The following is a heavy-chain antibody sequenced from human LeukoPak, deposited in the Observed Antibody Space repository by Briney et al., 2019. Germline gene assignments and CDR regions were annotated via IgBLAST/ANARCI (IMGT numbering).Heavy chain of an antibody. CDR2: INPNNGDT. Sequence: ASVKVSCKASGYTFTDYYIHWVRQAPGQGLEWMGWINPNNGDTNFAPNFHGRVTMTRGTSINTAYMDLSRLRSDDTAVYFCARDEVRGVMRVYGAEYFHRWGQGTLVSVSS. J-gene: IGHJ1*01. CDR3: ARDEVRGVMRVYGAEYFHR. CDR1: GYTFTDYY. V-gene: IGHV1-2*02. D-gene: IGHD3-10*01.